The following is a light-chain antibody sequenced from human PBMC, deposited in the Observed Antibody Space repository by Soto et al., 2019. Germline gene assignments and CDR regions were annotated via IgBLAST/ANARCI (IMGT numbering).Light chain of an antibody. CDR2: AAS. V-gene: IGKV1-39*01. J-gene: IGKJ1*01. Sequence: DFQMTQSPSSLSASVGDRVTITCRASQHISRYLNWYQQKPGKAPQFLIYAASTLQSGVPSRFSGSGACTEFTLTSNSLHPEDFATYYCKQSFSAPWTFGQGTKVVVK. CDR3: KQSFSAPWT. CDR1: QHISRY.